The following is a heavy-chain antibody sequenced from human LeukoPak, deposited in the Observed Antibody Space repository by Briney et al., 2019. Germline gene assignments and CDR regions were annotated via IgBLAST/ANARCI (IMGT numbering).Heavy chain of an antibody. V-gene: IGHV5-51*01. D-gene: IGHD2-8*01. Sequence: RGESLKISCKGSGYSFTSYWIGWVRQMPGKGLEWMGIIYPGDSDTRYSPSFQGQVTISADKSISTAYLQWSSLKASDTAMYYCASNSRYCTDGACYRIGYDAFDIWGQGTMVTVSS. CDR2: IYPGDSDT. J-gene: IGHJ3*02. CDR1: GYSFTSYW. CDR3: ASNSRYCTDGACYRIGYDAFDI.